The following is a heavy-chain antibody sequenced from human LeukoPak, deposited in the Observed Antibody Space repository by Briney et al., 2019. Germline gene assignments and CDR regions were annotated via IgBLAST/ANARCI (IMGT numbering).Heavy chain of an antibody. J-gene: IGHJ4*02. Sequence: ASVKVSSKASGGTFSSYAISWVRQAPGQGLEWMGWISAYNGNTNYAQKLQGRVTMTTDTSTSTAYMELRSLRSDDTAVYYCAREGSDYDILTGYYIAEPYDYWGQGTLVTVSS. CDR1: GGTFSSYA. CDR3: AREGSDYDILTGYYIAEPYDY. CDR2: ISAYNGNT. D-gene: IGHD3-9*01. V-gene: IGHV1-18*01.